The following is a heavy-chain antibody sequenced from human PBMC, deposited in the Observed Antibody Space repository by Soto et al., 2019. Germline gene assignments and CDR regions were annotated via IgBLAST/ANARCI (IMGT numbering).Heavy chain of an antibody. CDR1: GYTFSGYY. CDR3: ARSPYTSSSNWFDP. D-gene: IGHD6-6*01. V-gene: IGHV1-2*04. CDR2: INPKSGVT. Sequence: QVQLVQSGAEVKQPGASVKVSCKASGYTFSGYYMHWVRQAPGQGLEWMGWINPKSGVTNYAQKFQGWVTMTRDTSITTTYMELSRLRSDDTAVYYCARSPYTSSSNWFDPWGQGTLVTVSS. J-gene: IGHJ5*02.